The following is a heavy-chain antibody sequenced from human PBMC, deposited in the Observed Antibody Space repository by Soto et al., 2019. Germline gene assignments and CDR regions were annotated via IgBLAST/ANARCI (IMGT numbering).Heavy chain of an antibody. CDR2: IYYSGNT. V-gene: IGHV4-39*02. CDR1: GGSISSSSYY. CDR3: ARDGYCSGGSCYSVPVFDY. Sequence: SETLSLTCTVSGGSISSSSYYWGWIRQPPGKGLEWIGSIYYSGNTYYNPSLKSRVTISVDTAKNQFSLKLSSVTAADTAVYYCARDGYCSGGSCYSVPVFDYWGQGTLVTVSS. J-gene: IGHJ4*02. D-gene: IGHD2-15*01.